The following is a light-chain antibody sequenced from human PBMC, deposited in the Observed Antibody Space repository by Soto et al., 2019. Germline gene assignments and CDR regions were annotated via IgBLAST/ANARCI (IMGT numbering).Light chain of an antibody. V-gene: IGKV3-20*01. Sequence: EIGLTQSPGTLSLSPGERATLSCRASQRISSRYLAWYQQKPGQAPSLLISGASTRATGIPDRFSGSGSGTDFTLTISSLEPEDFAVYFCQRYGSSPPFTFGQGTKVEI. CDR2: GAS. CDR3: QRYGSSPPFT. J-gene: IGKJ2*01. CDR1: QRISSRY.